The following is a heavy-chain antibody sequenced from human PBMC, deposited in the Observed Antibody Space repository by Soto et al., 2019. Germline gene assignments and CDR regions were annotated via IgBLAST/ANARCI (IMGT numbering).Heavy chain of an antibody. D-gene: IGHD2-21*01. CDR1: GDSISRGGYY. V-gene: IGHV4-31*03. J-gene: IGHJ5*02. CDR3: ASDGAGAYGLGWFDP. Sequence: QVQLQESGPGLVKPSQTLSLTCTVSGDSISRGGYYWNWLRQHPRKGLEWIGYIYHGGSTIYNPSTERRVTVSVDTSTNRLSLELSNVTAADTAVYYCASDGAGAYGLGWFDPWGQGILVTVSS. CDR2: IYHGGST.